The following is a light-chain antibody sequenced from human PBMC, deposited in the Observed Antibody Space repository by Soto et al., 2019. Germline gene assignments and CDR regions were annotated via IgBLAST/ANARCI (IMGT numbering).Light chain of an antibody. CDR2: DVS. CDR1: GSDIGTYNR. Sequence: QSALTQPPSVSGSPGQSVTISCTGTGSDIGTYNRVSWYQQPPGTAPKLMIYDVSYRPSGVPDRFSGSKSGNTASLTISGLQAEAEADYYCSSYTSTSTYVFGTGTKLTVL. V-gene: IGLV2-18*02. J-gene: IGLJ1*01. CDR3: SSYTSTSTYV.